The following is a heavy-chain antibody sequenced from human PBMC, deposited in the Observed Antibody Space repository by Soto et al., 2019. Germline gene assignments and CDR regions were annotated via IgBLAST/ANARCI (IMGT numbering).Heavy chain of an antibody. V-gene: IGHV3-21*01. CDR3: ARYDSSGYYWPYYYYGMDV. Sequence: PGGSLRLSCAASGFTFSTHSMNWVRQAPGKGLEWVSSISSSSSYIYYADSVKGRFTISKDNAKNSLYLQMNSLRAEDTAVYYCARYDSSGYYWPYYYYGMDVWGQGTTVTVS. D-gene: IGHD3-22*01. J-gene: IGHJ6*02. CDR1: GFTFSTHS. CDR2: ISSSSSYI.